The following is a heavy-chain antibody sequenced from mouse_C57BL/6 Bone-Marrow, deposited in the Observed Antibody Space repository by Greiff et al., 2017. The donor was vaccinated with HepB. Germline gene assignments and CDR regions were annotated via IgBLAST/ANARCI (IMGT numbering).Heavy chain of an antibody. D-gene: IGHD3-1*01. V-gene: IGHV5-9*01. Sequence: DVKLVESGGGLVKPGGSLKLSCAASGFTFSSYTMSWVRQTPEKRLEWVATISGGGGNTYYPDSVKGRFTISRDNAKNTLYLQMSSLRSEDTALYYCARHNRGILTYWGQGTLVTVSA. CDR3: ARHNRGILTY. CDR2: ISGGGGNT. CDR1: GFTFSSYT. J-gene: IGHJ3*01.